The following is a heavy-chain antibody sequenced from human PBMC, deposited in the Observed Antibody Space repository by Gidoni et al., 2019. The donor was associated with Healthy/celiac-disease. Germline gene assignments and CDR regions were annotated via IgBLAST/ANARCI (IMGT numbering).Heavy chain of an antibody. Sequence: QVQLVQSGAEVKKPGASVKVSCKASGYTFTSYAMHWVRQAPGQRLEWMGWINAGNGNTKYSQKFQGRVTITRDTSASTAYMELSSLRSEDTAVYYCARDQAMKVARAPGNWFDPWGQGTLVTVSS. CDR2: INAGNGNT. V-gene: IGHV1-3*01. D-gene: IGHD5-12*01. CDR3: ARDQAMKVARAPGNWFDP. J-gene: IGHJ5*02. CDR1: GYTFTSYA.